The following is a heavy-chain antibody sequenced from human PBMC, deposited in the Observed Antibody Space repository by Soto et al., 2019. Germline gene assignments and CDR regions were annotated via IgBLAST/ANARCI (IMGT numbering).Heavy chain of an antibody. CDR1: GLTFSSYD. Sequence: GGSLTLSCAAAGLTFSSYDTHWVRQPKGKGLEWVSAIGIVGDTYYADSVKGRFTVSRENAKNSLYLQMNSLRAADTAVYYCATMGTPATGLYFFDYWGQGSLVTVSS. CDR2: IGIVGDT. D-gene: IGHD2-15*01. V-gene: IGHV3-13*04. J-gene: IGHJ4*02. CDR3: ATMGTPATGLYFFDY.